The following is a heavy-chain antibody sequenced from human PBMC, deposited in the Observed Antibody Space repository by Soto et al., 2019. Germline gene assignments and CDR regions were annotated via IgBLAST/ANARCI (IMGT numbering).Heavy chain of an antibody. J-gene: IGHJ4*02. Sequence: QVQLVQSGAEEKKPGASVKVSCKASGYTFTSYAMHWVRQAPGQRLEWIGWINAGNGTTKYSQKFRGRVTVTRAPSASTAYMALSSMTSEHTPVYCCARGITLPTPLDYWGQGTLVTVSS. V-gene: IGHV1-3*05. CDR1: GYTFTSYA. CDR3: ARGITLPTPLDY. D-gene: IGHD1-20*01. CDR2: INAGNGTT.